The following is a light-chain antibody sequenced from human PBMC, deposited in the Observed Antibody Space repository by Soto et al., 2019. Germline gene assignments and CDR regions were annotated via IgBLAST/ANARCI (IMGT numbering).Light chain of an antibody. J-gene: IGKJ1*01. CDR3: QQYQNLWT. V-gene: IGKV3-15*01. CDR2: RAS. Sequence: ILMTQSPATVSVSPGESATLSCRASQNIYYNVAWYQHRPGQAPRLLIYRASARATGIPARFSGSGSGTEFTLTIGSLQSEDSAVYYCQQYQNLWTFGQGTKVDIK. CDR1: QNIYYN.